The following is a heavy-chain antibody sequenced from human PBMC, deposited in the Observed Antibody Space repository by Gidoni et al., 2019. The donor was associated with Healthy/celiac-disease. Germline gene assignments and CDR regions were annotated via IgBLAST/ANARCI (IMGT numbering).Heavy chain of an antibody. D-gene: IGHD2-15*01. CDR2: INPSGGST. V-gene: IGHV1-46*01. J-gene: IGHJ6*02. Sequence: QVQLVQSGAEVKKPGASVKVSCTASGYTFTSYYMHWVRQAPGQGLEWMGIINPSGGSTSYAQKFQGRVTMTRDTSTGTVYMELSSLRSEDTAVYYCVRYCSGGSCSPRGYYGMDVWGQGTTVTVSS. CDR1: GYTFTSYY. CDR3: VRYCSGGSCSPRGYYGMDV.